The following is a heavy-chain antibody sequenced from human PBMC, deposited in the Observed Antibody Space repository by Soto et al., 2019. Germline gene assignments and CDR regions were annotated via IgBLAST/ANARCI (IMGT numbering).Heavy chain of an antibody. CDR2: INHSGST. D-gene: IGHD5-12*01. V-gene: IGHV4-34*01. Sequence: AGTLCLTCAVYCGSFRDFSCSWILQPPGKGLEWIGEINHSGSTNYNPSLKSRVTISVDTSKNQFSLKLSRLRSDDTAVYYCARSGISRVEYSGYDPRFYFDYWGQGALVTVSS. CDR1: CGSFRDFS. J-gene: IGHJ4*02. CDR3: ARSGISRVEYSGYDPRFYFDY.